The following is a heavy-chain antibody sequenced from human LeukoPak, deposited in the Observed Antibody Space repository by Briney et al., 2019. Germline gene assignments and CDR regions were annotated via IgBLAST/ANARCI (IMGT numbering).Heavy chain of an antibody. D-gene: IGHD2-8*01. CDR1: KFTFSSYS. CDR2: ISTGSYI. V-gene: IGHV3-21*01. CDR3: ARAYCTNGVCYWYFDL. Sequence: GGSLRLSCATSKFTFSSYSMNWVRQAPGKGLEWVSSISTGSYIYYTDSVRGRFTFSRDNAKNSLYLQMNSLRAEDTAVYYCARAYCTNGVCYWYFDLWGRGTLVTVSS. J-gene: IGHJ2*01.